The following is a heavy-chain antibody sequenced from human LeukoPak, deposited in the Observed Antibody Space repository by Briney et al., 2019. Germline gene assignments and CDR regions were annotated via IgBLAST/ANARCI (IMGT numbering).Heavy chain of an antibody. CDR2: INQDGNEK. V-gene: IGHV3-7*03. CDR3: ARARYYYDSSGPHLYYYYYMDV. D-gene: IGHD3-22*01. Sequence: GGSLRLSCAASGFTFSSYWMSWVRQAPGKGLEWVANINQDGNEKYFVDSVKGRFTISRDNAKNSLYLQMNSLRAEDTALYYCARARYYYDSSGPHLYYYYYMDVWGKGTTVTVSS. J-gene: IGHJ6*03. CDR1: GFTFSSYW.